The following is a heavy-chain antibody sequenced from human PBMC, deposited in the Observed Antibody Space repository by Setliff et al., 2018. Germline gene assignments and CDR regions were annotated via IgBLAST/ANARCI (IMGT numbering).Heavy chain of an antibody. J-gene: IGHJ4*02. Sequence: PGGSLRLSCATSGFILSDNWMSWVRQAPGKGLEWVGRIRSKADSYATAYAASVKARFTISRDDSKNTAYLQVNSLKTEDTAVYYCAITMTTGVDFFDYWGQGTLVTVSS. D-gene: IGHD3-3*01. V-gene: IGHV3-73*01. CDR1: GFILSDNW. CDR2: IRSKADSYAT. CDR3: AITMTTGVDFFDY.